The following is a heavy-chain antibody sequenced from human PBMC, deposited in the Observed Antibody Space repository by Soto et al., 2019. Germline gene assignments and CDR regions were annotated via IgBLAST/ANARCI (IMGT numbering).Heavy chain of an antibody. D-gene: IGHD1-20*01. J-gene: IGHJ4*02. V-gene: IGHV1-3*01. Sequence: GASVKVSCKASGYTFTSYAIHCVRQAPGQRLEWMGWINAGNGHAKYSQKFQGRVTITRDSSASTAYMELSSLRSEDTAVYYCARGITLPTPLDYWGQGTLVTVPQ. CDR1: GYTFTSYA. CDR3: ARGITLPTPLDY. CDR2: INAGNGHA.